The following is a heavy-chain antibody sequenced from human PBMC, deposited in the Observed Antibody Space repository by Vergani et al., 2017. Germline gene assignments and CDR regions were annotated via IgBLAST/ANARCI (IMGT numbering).Heavy chain of an antibody. CDR3: ARLHYYDSSGYYSPYYYYYGMDV. V-gene: IGHV4-34*01. J-gene: IGHJ6*02. Sequence: QLQLQQWGAGLLKPSETLSLTCAVYGGSFSGYYWSWIRQPPGKGLEWIGEINHSGSTNYNPSLKSRVTISVDTSKNQFSLKLSSVTAADTAVYYCARLHYYDSSGYYSPYYYYYGMDVWGQGP. CDR1: GGSFSGYY. D-gene: IGHD3-22*01. CDR2: INHSGST.